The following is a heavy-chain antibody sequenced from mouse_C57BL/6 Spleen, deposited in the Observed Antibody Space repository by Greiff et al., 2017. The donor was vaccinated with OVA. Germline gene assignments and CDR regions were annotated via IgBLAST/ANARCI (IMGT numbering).Heavy chain of an antibody. J-gene: IGHJ1*03. Sequence: QVQLQQPGAELVKPGASVKLSCKASGYTFTSYWMQWVKQRPGQGLEWIGEIDPSDSYNNYNQKFKGKATLTVDTSSSTAYMQLSTLTSEDSAVYYCAISSVVARYFDVWGTGTTVTVSS. D-gene: IGHD1-1*01. V-gene: IGHV1-50*01. CDR2: IDPSDSYN. CDR1: GYTFTSYW. CDR3: AISSVVARYFDV.